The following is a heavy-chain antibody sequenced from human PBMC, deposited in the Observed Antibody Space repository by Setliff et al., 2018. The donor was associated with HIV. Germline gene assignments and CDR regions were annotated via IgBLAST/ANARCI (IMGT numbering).Heavy chain of an antibody. V-gene: IGHV1-69*05. CDR2: IIPMYGVT. CDR1: GYTFISYT. J-gene: IGHJ5*02. CDR3: ARYSSPNNWFDP. D-gene: IGHD6-13*01. Sequence: SVKVSCKASGYTFISYTISWVRQAPGQGLEWMGWIIPMYGVTNYAQKFQGRVTITTDESTSTAYMELSSLRSEGTAVYYCARYSSPNNWFDPWGQGTLVTVSS.